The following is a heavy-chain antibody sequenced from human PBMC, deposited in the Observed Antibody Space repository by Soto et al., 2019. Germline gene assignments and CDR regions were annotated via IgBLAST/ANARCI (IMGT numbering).Heavy chain of an antibody. Sequence: SVKVSCKASGGTFSSYAISWVRQAPGQGLEWMGGIIPIFGTANYAQKFQGRVTITADESTSTAYMELSSLRSEDTAVYYCARTNYDYVWGSYRYFYFDYWGQGTLVTVSS. CDR1: GGTFSSYA. J-gene: IGHJ4*02. D-gene: IGHD3-16*02. CDR2: IIPIFGTA. V-gene: IGHV1-69*13. CDR3: ARTNYDYVWGSYRYFYFDY.